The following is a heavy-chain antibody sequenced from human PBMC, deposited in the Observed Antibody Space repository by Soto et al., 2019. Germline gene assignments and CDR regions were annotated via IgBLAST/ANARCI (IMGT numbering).Heavy chain of an antibody. CDR2: ISGXGGST. V-gene: IGHV3-23*01. CDR3: XXXXXXXSXDH. J-gene: IGHJ4*02. Sequence: GSLRLSCAASGFTFSSYAMSWVRQAPGXGLEWVXAISGXGGSTYYADSVEGRFTISRDNSKNTLYLQMNSLRAEDTAVYYXXXXXXXXSXDHWGPGTLVTVSS. CDR1: GFTFSSYA.